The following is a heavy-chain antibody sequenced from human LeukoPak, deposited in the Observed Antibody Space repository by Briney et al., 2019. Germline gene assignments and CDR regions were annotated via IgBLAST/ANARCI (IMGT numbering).Heavy chain of an antibody. J-gene: IGHJ5*02. CDR1: GYTLTELS. D-gene: IGHD6-25*01. CDR2: FDPEDGGT. Sequence: ASVKVSRKVSGYTLTELSMHWVRQAPGKGLEWMGGFDPEDGGTIYAQNFQGRVTMTEDTSTDTAYMELNNLTSEDTAVYYCVRFAAGPDPYYPWGQGTLVTVSS. CDR3: VRFAAGPDPYYP. V-gene: IGHV1-24*01.